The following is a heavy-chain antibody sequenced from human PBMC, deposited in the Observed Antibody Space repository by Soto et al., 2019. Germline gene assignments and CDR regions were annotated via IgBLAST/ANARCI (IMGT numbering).Heavy chain of an antibody. Sequence: GASVKVSCKASGYTFTSYYMHWVRQAPGQGLEWMGIINPSGGSTSYAQKFQGRVTMTRATSTSTVYMELSSLRSEDTAGYYWASRRREDTSKGRRAFSIWVQGTMVTVSS. CDR3: ASRRREDTSKGRRAFSI. CDR1: GYTFTSYY. D-gene: IGHD2-15*01. J-gene: IGHJ3*02. CDR2: INPSGGST. V-gene: IGHV1-46*01.